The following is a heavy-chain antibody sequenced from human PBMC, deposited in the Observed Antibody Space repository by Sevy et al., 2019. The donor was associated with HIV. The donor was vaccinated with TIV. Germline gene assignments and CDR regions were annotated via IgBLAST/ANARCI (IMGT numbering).Heavy chain of an antibody. D-gene: IGHD3-22*01. Sequence: GGSLRLSCAASGFTFSVYSMNWVRQAPGKGLEWLSYIGSSGSTIAYADSVNGRFTSSRDNAWSSLFLQMNSLRPEDTAVYYCASDVYYSDGSGYDFEHWGHGTLVTVSS. J-gene: IGHJ4*01. CDR1: GFTFSVYS. CDR3: ASDVYYSDGSGYDFEH. CDR2: IGSSGSTI. V-gene: IGHV3-48*04.